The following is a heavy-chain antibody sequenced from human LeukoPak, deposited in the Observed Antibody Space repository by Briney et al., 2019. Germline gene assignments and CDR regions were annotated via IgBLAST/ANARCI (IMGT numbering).Heavy chain of an antibody. J-gene: IGHJ4*02. V-gene: IGHV1-2*02. CDR2: INPNSGGT. D-gene: IGHD3-10*02. Sequence: ASVKVSCKASGYTFTGYHMHWVRQAPGQGLEWMGWINPNSGGTNYAQKFQGRVTMTRDTSISTAYMELSRLRSDDTAVYYCARPRKLFGEPSSFDYWGQGTLVTVSS. CDR1: GYTFTGYH. CDR3: ARPRKLFGEPSSFDY.